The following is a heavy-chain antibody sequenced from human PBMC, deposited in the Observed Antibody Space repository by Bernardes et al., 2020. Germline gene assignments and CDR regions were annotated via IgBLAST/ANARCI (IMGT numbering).Heavy chain of an antibody. D-gene: IGHD6-13*01. CDR3: ARGIVKWRQQLGRDYFDY. CDR2: ISYDGSNK. V-gene: IGHV3-30-3*01. Sequence: SLRLSCAASGFTFSSYAMHLVRQAPGKGLEWVAVISYDGSNKYYADSVKGRFTISRDNSKNTLYLQMNSLRAEDTAVYYCARGIVKWRQQLGRDYFDYWGQGTLVTVSS. J-gene: IGHJ4*02. CDR1: GFTFSSYA.